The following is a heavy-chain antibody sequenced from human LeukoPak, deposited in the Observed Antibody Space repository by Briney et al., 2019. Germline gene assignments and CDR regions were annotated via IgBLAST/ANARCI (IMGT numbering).Heavy chain of an antibody. D-gene: IGHD6-19*01. CDR2: IYYSGST. V-gene: IGHV4-39*01. CDR1: GGSISSSYY. Sequence: PSETLSLTCTVSGGSISSSYYWGWIRQPPGKGLEWIGSIYYSGSTYYNPSLKSRVTISVDTSKNQFSLKLSSVTAADTAVYYCARAPHIGSGWYVWFDPWGQGTLVTVSS. J-gene: IGHJ5*02. CDR3: ARAPHIGSGWYVWFDP.